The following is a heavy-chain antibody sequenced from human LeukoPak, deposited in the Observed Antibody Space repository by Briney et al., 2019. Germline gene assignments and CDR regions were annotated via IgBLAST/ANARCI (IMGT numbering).Heavy chain of an antibody. Sequence: ASVKVSCKASGYTFSSYYVHWVRQAPGQGLGWMGIINPSGGSTSYAQKFQGRVTMTRDTSTSTVYMELSSLRSEDTAVYYCARSGGATTSSDYWGQGTLVTVSS. J-gene: IGHJ4*02. V-gene: IGHV1-46*01. CDR3: ARSGGATTSSDY. CDR2: INPSGGST. D-gene: IGHD1-26*01. CDR1: GYTFSSYY.